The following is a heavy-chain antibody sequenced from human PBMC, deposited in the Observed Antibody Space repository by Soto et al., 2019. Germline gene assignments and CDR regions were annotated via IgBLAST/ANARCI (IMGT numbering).Heavy chain of an antibody. CDR2: IIPIFGTA. J-gene: IGHJ4*02. Sequence: SVKVSCKASGGTFSSYAISWVRQAPGQGLEWMGGIIPIFGTANYAQKFQGRVTITADESTSTAYMELSSLRSEDTAVYYCASLHCSSTSCPFRGSWGQGTLVTVSS. D-gene: IGHD2-2*01. V-gene: IGHV1-69*13. CDR3: ASLHCSSTSCPFRGS. CDR1: GGTFSSYA.